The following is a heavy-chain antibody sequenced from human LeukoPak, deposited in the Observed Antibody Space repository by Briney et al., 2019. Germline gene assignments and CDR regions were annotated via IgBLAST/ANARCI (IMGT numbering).Heavy chain of an antibody. J-gene: IGHJ4*02. CDR2: ISGSGGTT. CDR3: AKRLAYYFHY. Sequence: ETLSLTCTVSGGSISSSSYYWGWIRQPPGKGLEWVSTISGSGGTTYYADSVKGRFTLSRDNSKNTLYLQMNSLRAEDTDVYYCAKRLAYYFHYWGQGTLVTVSS. CDR1: GGSISSSSYY. D-gene: IGHD2-21*01. V-gene: IGHV3-23*01.